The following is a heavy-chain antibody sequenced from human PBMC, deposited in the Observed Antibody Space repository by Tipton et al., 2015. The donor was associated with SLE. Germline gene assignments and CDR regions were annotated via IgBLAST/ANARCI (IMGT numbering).Heavy chain of an antibody. CDR2: VYYNGNS. J-gene: IGHJ6*02. CDR1: GGSISSYS. Sequence: TLSLTCTVSGGSISSYSWSWIRQPPGKGLEWIGYVYYNGNSNYNPSLKSRVTISVDTSKNQFSLKLSSVTAADTAVYYCAREKRDSDFWSSSYYYFGMDVWGRGPTVTVSS. D-gene: IGHD3-3*01. V-gene: IGHV4-59*01. CDR3: AREKRDSDFWSSSYYYFGMDV.